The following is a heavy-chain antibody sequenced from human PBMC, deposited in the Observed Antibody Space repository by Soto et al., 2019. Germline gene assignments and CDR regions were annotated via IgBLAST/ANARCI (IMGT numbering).Heavy chain of an antibody. Sequence: QVQLQESGPGLVKPSETLSLTCSVSGGSISTYYWSWIRQPPGKGLEWIGYIYYSGSTSYNPSLKSRVTISIDTSKIQFSLRLSSVTAADTAVYYCAREASGAYKYFDLWGQGTLVTVSS. D-gene: IGHD3-16*01. V-gene: IGHV4-59*01. J-gene: IGHJ4*02. CDR1: GGSISTYY. CDR3: AREASGAYKYFDL. CDR2: IYYSGST.